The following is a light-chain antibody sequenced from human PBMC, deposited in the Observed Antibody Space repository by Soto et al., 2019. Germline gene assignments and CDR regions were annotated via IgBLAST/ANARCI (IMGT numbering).Light chain of an antibody. Sequence: EIVLTQSPGTLSLSPGDRATLSCRASQSVYSNSVAWYQQKPGQAPRLLIHGAFSRATGIPDRFSGRGSETDFTLTISRLEPEDIPVYYCQQYGSSVWTLGQGTKVEIK. CDR3: QQYGSSVWT. J-gene: IGKJ1*01. V-gene: IGKV3-20*01. CDR1: QSVYSNS. CDR2: GAF.